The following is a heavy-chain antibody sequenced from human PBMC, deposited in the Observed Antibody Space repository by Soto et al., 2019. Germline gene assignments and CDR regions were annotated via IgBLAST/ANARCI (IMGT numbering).Heavy chain of an antibody. J-gene: IGHJ5*02. Sequence: SDTLSLTCTVSGGSIKRYYWSCIRQPPGNGLEWIGYIYYSGSTNYNPSLKSRITISVGTSKNQFSLKLSSVTAADTAVYYCASGGLETPTVTTGINWFDPWGKGTLVTVSS. D-gene: IGHD4-4*01. V-gene: IGHV4-59*01. CDR2: IYYSGST. CDR1: GGSIKRYY. CDR3: ASGGLETPTVTTGINWFDP.